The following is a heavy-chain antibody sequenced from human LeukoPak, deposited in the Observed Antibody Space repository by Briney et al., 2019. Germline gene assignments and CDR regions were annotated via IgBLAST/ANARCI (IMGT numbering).Heavy chain of an antibody. CDR2: INPSGGST. Sequence: ASVKVSCKASGYTFTSYYMHRVRQAPGQGLEWMGIINPSGGSTSYAQRFQGRVTMTRDMSTSTVYMELSSLRSEDTAVYYCARGRSYGAFDIWGQGTMVTVSS. V-gene: IGHV1-46*01. CDR1: GYTFTSYY. D-gene: IGHD5-18*01. CDR3: ARGRSYGAFDI. J-gene: IGHJ3*02.